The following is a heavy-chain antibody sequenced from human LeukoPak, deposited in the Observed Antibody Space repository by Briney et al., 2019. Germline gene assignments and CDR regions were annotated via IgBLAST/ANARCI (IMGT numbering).Heavy chain of an antibody. CDR2: IYYSGST. CDR3: ARDPLAQDDAFDI. CDR1: GGSISSGDYY. V-gene: IGHV4-30-4*01. Sequence: SETLSLTCTVSGGSISSGDYYWSWIRQPPGKGLEWIGYIYYSGSTYYNPSLKSRVTISVDTSKNQFSLKLSSVTAADTAVYYCARDPLAQDDAFDIWGQGTMVTVSS. J-gene: IGHJ3*02.